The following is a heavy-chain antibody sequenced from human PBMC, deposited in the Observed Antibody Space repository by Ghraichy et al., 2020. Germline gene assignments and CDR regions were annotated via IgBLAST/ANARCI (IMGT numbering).Heavy chain of an antibody. CDR3: ARANIVVVPAAADYYYYGMDV. CDR2: IKQDGSEK. D-gene: IGHD2-2*01. J-gene: IGHJ6*02. Sequence: GGSLRLSCAASGFTFSSYWMSWVRQAPGKGLEWVANIKQDGSEKYYVDSVKGRFTISRDNAKNSLYLQMNSLRAEDTAVYYCARANIVVVPAAADYYYYGMDVWGQGTTVTVSS. V-gene: IGHV3-7*01. CDR1: GFTFSSYW.